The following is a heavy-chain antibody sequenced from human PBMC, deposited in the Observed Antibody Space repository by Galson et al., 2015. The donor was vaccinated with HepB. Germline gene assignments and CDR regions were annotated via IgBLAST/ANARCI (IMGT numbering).Heavy chain of an antibody. CDR3: ARVKYSSSPFDY. J-gene: IGHJ4*02. CDR2: ISAYNGHI. V-gene: IGHV1-18*01. CDR1: GYRFTDFG. Sequence: SVKVSCKASGYRFTDFGISWVRQAPGQGLEWMGWISAYNGHINFAQKFQGRVTMTRDTSTSTVYMELSSLRSDDTAVYYCARVKYSSSPFDYWGQGTLVTVSS. D-gene: IGHD6-6*01.